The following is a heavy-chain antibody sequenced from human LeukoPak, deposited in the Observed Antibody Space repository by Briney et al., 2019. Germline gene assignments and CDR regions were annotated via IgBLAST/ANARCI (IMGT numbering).Heavy chain of an antibody. CDR1: GGSISSYY. V-gene: IGHV4-59*01. D-gene: IGHD1-26*01. CDR2: IYYSRST. CDR3: ARSWEPSFSFFDY. Sequence: SETLSLTCTVSGGSISSYYWSWIRQPPGKGLEWIGYIYYSRSTNYNPSLKSRVTISVDTSKNQFSLKLSSVTAADTAVYYCARSWEPSFSFFDYWGQGTLVTVSS. J-gene: IGHJ4*02.